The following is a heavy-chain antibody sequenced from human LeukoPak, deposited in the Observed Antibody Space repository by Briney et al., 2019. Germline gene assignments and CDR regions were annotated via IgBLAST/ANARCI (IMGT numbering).Heavy chain of an antibody. CDR2: INPNSGGT. D-gene: IGHD6-13*01. V-gene: IGHV1-2*04. Sequence: ASVKVSCKASGYTFTSYYMHWVRQAPGQGLEWMGWINPNSGGTNYAQKFQGWVTMTRDTSISTAYMELSRLRSDDTAVYYCARHSSSWYYPSDAFDIWGQGTMVTVSS. CDR3: ARHSSSWYYPSDAFDI. J-gene: IGHJ3*02. CDR1: GYTFTSYY.